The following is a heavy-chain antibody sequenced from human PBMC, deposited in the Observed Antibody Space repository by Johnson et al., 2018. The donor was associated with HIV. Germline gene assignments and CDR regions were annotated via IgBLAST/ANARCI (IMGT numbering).Heavy chain of an antibody. D-gene: IGHD3-22*01. Sequence: MQLVESGGGLVKPGGSLRLSCAASGFTFSDYYMSWVRQAPGKGLEWVGRIKSKTDGGTTDYAAPMKGRFTISRDDSKNSLYLQLNSLKTEDTAVYYCTTEDSSGYNSLGAFDIWGPGTMVTVSS. J-gene: IGHJ3*02. CDR2: IKSKTDGGTT. CDR1: GFTFSDYY. V-gene: IGHV3-15*01. CDR3: TTEDSSGYNSLGAFDI.